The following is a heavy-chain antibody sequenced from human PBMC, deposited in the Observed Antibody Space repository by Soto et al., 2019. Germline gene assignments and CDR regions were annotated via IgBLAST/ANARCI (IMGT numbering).Heavy chain of an antibody. V-gene: IGHV1-2*02. CDR1: GYNFGAYY. Sequence: EASVKVSCKASGYNFGAYYIHWVRQAPGQGLEWVGWINPDSGGTHSAQRFQDRVTMTRDTSISTAYMELSSLKPDDTAMYYCATGTFTDFNYWGQGALVTVSS. J-gene: IGHJ4*02. CDR3: ATGTFTDFNY. CDR2: INPDSGGT. D-gene: IGHD1-26*01.